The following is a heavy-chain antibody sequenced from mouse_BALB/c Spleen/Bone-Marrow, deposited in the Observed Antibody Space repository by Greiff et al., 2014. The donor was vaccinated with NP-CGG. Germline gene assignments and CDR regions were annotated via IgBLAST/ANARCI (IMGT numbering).Heavy chain of an antibody. J-gene: IGHJ2*01. CDR1: GFNIKDTY. CDR2: IDPANVNT. Sequence: VQLKDSGAELVEPGASVKLSCTASGFNIKDTYIHWVKQRPEQGLEWIGRIDPANVNTKYDPKFQGKATITADTSSNTAYLQLSSLTSEDTAVYYCARYRLGTYFDYWGQGTTLTVSS. D-gene: IGHD2-14*01. V-gene: IGHV14-3*02. CDR3: ARYRLGTYFDY.